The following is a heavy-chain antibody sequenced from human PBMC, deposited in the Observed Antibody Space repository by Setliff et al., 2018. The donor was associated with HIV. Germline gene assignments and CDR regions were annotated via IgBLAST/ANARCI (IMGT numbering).Heavy chain of an antibody. J-gene: IGHJ6*02. V-gene: IGHV1-18*01. CDR3: ARLGSGWSDSYYYAMDI. CDR1: GYTFTTYG. Sequence: ASVKVSCKASGYTFTTYGISWVRPAPGHGLEWMGWISPNFGHTNYEQNFLGRVTMTIDTSTSRAYMELRILRSDDTAMYFCARLGSGWSDSYYYAMDIWGQGTTVTVSS. CDR2: ISPNFGHT. D-gene: IGHD6-19*01.